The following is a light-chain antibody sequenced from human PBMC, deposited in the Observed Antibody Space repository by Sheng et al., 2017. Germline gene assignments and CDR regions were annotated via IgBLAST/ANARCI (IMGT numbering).Light chain of an antibody. J-gene: IGLJ2*01. CDR3: AAWDDSLIGPV. V-gene: IGLV1-44*01. CDR2: NDN. Sequence: QSLLTQPPSASGTPGQRVTISCSGSGSNIGVNSVNWFQQFPGTAPKLLIYNDNQRPSGVPDRFSGSKSGTSASLAISGLQSEDEADYSCAAWDDSLIGPVFGGGTKVTVL. CDR1: GSNIGVNS.